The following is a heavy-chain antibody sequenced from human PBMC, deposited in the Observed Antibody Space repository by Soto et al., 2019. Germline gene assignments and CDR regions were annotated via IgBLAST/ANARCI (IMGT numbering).Heavy chain of an antibody. Sequence: SVKVSCKASGYTFTSYGISWVRQAPGQGLEWMGWISAYNGNTNYAQKLQGRVTMTTDTSTSTAYMELSSLRSEDTAVYYCARAPFKGGNYYYYGMDVWGQGTTVTVSS. CDR1: GYTFTSYG. J-gene: IGHJ6*02. D-gene: IGHD3-16*01. V-gene: IGHV1-18*04. CDR3: ARAPFKGGNYYYYGMDV. CDR2: ISAYNGNT.